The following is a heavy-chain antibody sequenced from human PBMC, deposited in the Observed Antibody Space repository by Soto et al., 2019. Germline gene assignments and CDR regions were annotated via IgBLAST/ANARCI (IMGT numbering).Heavy chain of an antibody. Sequence: SVKVSCKASGGTFSSYTISWVRQAPGQGLEWMGRIIPILGIANYAQKFQGRVTITADKSTSTAYMELSSLRSEDTAVYYCAREIVVVVAARANWFDPWGQGTLVTVSS. J-gene: IGHJ5*02. V-gene: IGHV1-69*04. CDR2: IIPILGIA. D-gene: IGHD2-15*01. CDR3: AREIVVVVAARANWFDP. CDR1: GGTFSSYT.